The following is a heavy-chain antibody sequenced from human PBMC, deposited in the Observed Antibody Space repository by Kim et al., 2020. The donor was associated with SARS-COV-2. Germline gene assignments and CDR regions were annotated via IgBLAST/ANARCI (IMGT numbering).Heavy chain of an antibody. CDR3: ATDLPFHNYDILTGGWFDP. CDR1: GYTLTELS. CDR2: FDPEDGET. V-gene: IGHV1-24*01. D-gene: IGHD3-9*01. J-gene: IGHJ5*02. Sequence: ASVKVSCKVSGYTLTELSMHWVRQAPGKGLEWMGGFDPEDGETIYAQKFQGRVTMTEDTSTDTAYMELSSLRSEDTAVYYCATDLPFHNYDILTGGWFDPWGQGTLVTVSS.